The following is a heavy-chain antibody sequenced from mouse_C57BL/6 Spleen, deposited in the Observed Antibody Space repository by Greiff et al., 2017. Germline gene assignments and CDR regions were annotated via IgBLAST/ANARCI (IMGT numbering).Heavy chain of an antibody. CDR1: GYTFTDYN. D-gene: IGHD1-2*01. CDR3: ASRGYGGGYFEV. Sequence: EVQLQQSGPELVKPGASVKIPCKASGYTFTDYNMDWVKQSPGQSLEWIGDINPNNGGTIYNQKFKGKATLTVDKSSSTAYMELRSLTSEDTAVYYCASRGYGGGYFEVWGTGTTVTVAS. J-gene: IGHJ1*03. CDR2: INPNNGGT. V-gene: IGHV1-18*01.